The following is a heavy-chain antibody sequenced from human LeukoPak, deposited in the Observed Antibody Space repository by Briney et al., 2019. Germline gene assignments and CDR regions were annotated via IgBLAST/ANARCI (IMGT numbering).Heavy chain of an antibody. D-gene: IGHD3-22*01. V-gene: IGHV4-61*02. J-gene: IGHJ3*02. CDR1: GGSISSGSYY. Sequence: PSQTLSLTCTVSGGSISSGSYYWSWIRQPAGKGLEWIGRIYTSGSTNYNPSLKSRVTISVDTSKNQFSLKLSSVTAADTAVYYCAREGETQDYYDSSGYSHDAFDIWGQGTMVTVSS. CDR2: IYTSGST. CDR3: AREGETQDYYDSSGYSHDAFDI.